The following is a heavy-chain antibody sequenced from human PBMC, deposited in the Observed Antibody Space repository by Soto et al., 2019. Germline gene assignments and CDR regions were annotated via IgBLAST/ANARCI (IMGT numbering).Heavy chain of an antibody. J-gene: IGHJ2*01. Sequence: NPSETLSLTCTVSGDSISSGTHYWNWVRQHPGKGLEWIGYISSSGNSYYSPSLKSRVFMSVDTSKNQFSLKLSSVTAADTAVYYCARVFDSSSSWYGGYFDLWGRGTLVTAPQ. CDR3: ARVFDSSSSWYGGYFDL. CDR1: GDSISSGTHY. V-gene: IGHV4-31*03. D-gene: IGHD6-13*01. CDR2: ISSSGNS.